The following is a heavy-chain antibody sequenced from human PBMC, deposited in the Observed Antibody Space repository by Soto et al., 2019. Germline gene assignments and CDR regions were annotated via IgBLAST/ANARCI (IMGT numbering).Heavy chain of an antibody. D-gene: IGHD3-10*01. J-gene: IGHJ3*02. CDR1: GDSVSSNSAT. CDR2: TYYRSQWHN. V-gene: IGHV6-1*01. Sequence: SQTLSLTCGISGDSVSSNSATWNWIRQSPSRGLEWLGRTYYRSQWHNEYEESVKSRITINPDTSKNQFSLQSNSMSPEDTAVYYCARERGFLSEALDIWGRGTMVTVSS. CDR3: ARERGFLSEALDI.